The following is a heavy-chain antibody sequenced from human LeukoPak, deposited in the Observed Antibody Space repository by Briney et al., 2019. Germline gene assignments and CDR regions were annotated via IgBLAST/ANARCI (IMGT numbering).Heavy chain of an antibody. V-gene: IGHV4-31*03. J-gene: IGHJ4*02. CDR1: GGSIASGGYY. Sequence: PSQTLSLTCTVSGGSIASGGYYWSWLRHHPWKGLEWIGYIHHRGKTYYNPSLESRLNISVDTSKNQFSLRLDSVTAADTAIYYCARNPQYFFDRWGPGILVTVSS. CDR3: ARNPQYFFDR. CDR2: IHHRGKT.